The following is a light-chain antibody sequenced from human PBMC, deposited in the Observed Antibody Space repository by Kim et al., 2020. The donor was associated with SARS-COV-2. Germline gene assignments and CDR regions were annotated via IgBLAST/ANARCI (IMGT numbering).Light chain of an antibody. J-gene: IGLJ3*02. Sequence: VALGQTVRITYQGDILRSYYASWYQQKPGQAPVLVIYGKNNRPSGIPDRFSGSSSGNTASLTITGAQAEDEADYYCNSRDSSGNWVFGGGTKLTVL. V-gene: IGLV3-19*01. CDR2: GKN. CDR1: ILRSYY. CDR3: NSRDSSGNWV.